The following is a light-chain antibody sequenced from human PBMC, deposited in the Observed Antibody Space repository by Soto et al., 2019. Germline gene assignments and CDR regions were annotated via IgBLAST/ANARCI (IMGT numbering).Light chain of an antibody. J-gene: IGKJ1*01. V-gene: IGKV1-6*01. CDR2: DAS. CDR1: PGSGND. CDR3: LRDYLGWT. Sequence: AIQMTQSPSSLSASVGDRVTITCRASPGSGNDLGWDQQQTGKAPKILIYDASSLQSGLPSRFSGSGAGTDLTLTISSLQPEDFAQYYCLRDYLGWTFGQGTKVEIK.